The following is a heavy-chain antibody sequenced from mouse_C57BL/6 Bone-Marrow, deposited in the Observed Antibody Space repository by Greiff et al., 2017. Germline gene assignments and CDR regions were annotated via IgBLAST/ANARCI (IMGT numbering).Heavy chain of an antibody. V-gene: IGHV5-15*01. Sequence: EVKLMEPGGGLVQPGGSLKLSCAASGFTFSDYGMAWVRQAPRKGPEWVAFISNLAYSIYYADTVTGRFTISRENAKNTLYLEMSSLRSEDTAMYYCARPSPYYYAMDYWGQGTSVTVSS. CDR3: ARPSPYYYAMDY. J-gene: IGHJ4*01. CDR2: ISNLAYSI. CDR1: GFTFSDYG.